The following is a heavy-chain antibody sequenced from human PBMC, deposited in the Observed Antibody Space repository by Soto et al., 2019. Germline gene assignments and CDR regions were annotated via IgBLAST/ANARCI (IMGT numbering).Heavy chain of an antibody. V-gene: IGHV4-59*12. J-gene: IGHJ4*02. D-gene: IGHD3-3*01. CDR2: SYYNWST. CDR3: ARNETLHGDHDY. Sequence: QVQLQESGPGLVKPSETLSLTCTVSGGSISSYYWSWIRQPPGKGLEWIGYSYYNWSTNYNPSLNSRVTISVDMSKTQFSLTLSSVTAADTAVYYCARNETLHGDHDYWGQGTLVTVSS. CDR1: GGSISSYY.